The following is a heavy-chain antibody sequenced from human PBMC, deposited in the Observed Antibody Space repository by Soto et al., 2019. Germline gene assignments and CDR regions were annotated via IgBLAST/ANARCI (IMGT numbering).Heavy chain of an antibody. Sequence: QVQLVESGGGVVQPGGSLRLSCTASGFAFSSYGMHWVRQAPGKGLEWVAVFWYDGISKFYADSAKGRFTISRDNSKNTLNLEMNSLRVEDTAVYYCVKETMVRDAGGYYGLDVWGQGTTVTVSS. CDR1: GFAFSSYG. CDR2: FWYDGISK. D-gene: IGHD3-10*01. V-gene: IGHV3-33*03. J-gene: IGHJ6*02. CDR3: VKETMVRDAGGYYGLDV.